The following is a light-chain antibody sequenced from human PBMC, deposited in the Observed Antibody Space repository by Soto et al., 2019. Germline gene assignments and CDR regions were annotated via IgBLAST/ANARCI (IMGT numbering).Light chain of an antibody. CDR3: CSYAGRYTYV. Sequence: QSALTQPRSVSGSPEQSVTISCTGTSSDVGGYNYVSWYQQHPGKAPKLMIYDVSLRPSGVPDRFSGPKSGNTASLTISGLQAEDEADYYCCSYAGRYTYVFGTGTKLTVL. CDR1: SSDVGGYNY. V-gene: IGLV2-11*01. J-gene: IGLJ1*01. CDR2: DVS.